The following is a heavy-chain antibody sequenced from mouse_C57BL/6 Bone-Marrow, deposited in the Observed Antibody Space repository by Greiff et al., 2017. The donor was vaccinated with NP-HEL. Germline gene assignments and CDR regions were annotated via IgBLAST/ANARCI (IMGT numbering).Heavy chain of an antibody. J-gene: IGHJ1*03. D-gene: IGHD1-1*01. CDR3: AKRRGYGSPYWYFDV. Sequence: QVQLKESGPGLVQPSQSLSITCTVSGFSLTSYGVHWVRQSPGKGLEWLGVIWRGGSTDYNAAFMSRLSITKDNSKSQVFFKMNSLQADDTAIYYCAKRRGYGSPYWYFDVWGTGTTVTVSS. V-gene: IGHV2-5*01. CDR1: GFSLTSYG. CDR2: IWRGGST.